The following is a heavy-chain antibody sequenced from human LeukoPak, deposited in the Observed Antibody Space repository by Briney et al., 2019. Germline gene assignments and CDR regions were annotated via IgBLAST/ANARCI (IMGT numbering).Heavy chain of an antibody. CDR3: AKDLGGGSWYYFDY. Sequence: PGGSLRLSCAASGFTFSSYSMNWVRQAPGKGLEWVSYISSSSSTIYYADSVKGRFTISRDNAKNSLYLQMNSLRAEDTAVYYCAKDLGGGSWYYFDYWGQGTLVTVSS. V-gene: IGHV3-48*01. CDR2: ISSSSSTI. D-gene: IGHD6-13*01. CDR1: GFTFSSYS. J-gene: IGHJ4*02.